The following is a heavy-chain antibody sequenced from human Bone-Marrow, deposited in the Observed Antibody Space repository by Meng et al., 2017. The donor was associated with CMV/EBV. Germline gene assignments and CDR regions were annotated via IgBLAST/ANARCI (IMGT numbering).Heavy chain of an antibody. CDR2: IYYSGST. CDR3: ARARELLQGHNWFDP. D-gene: IGHD1-26*01. J-gene: IGHJ5*02. Sequence: SETLSLTCTVPGGSISSSSYYWGWIRQPPGKGLEWIGSIYYSGSTYYNPSLKSRVTISVDTSKNQFSLKLSSVTAADTAVYYCARARELLQGHNWFDPWGQGTLVTVSS. CDR1: GGSISSSSYY. V-gene: IGHV4-39*07.